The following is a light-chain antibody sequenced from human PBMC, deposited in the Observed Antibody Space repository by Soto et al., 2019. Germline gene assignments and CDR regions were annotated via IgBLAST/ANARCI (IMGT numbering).Light chain of an antibody. V-gene: IGLV2-23*02. Sequence: QSALAQPASVSGSPGQSITISCTGTSGFVGSFSLVSWYQQHPGKAPKLIIYDVTRRPSGVPDRFSGSQSGNTASLTISGLQAEDEADYYCCSYGDTTAVYLFGGGTKLTVL. CDR1: SGFVGSFSL. CDR2: DVT. J-gene: IGLJ2*01. CDR3: CSYGDTTAVYL.